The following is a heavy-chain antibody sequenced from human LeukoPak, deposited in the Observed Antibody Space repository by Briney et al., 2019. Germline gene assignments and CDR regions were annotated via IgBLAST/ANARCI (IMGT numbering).Heavy chain of an antibody. CDR2: IIPILDIA. CDR1: GGTFSSYT. Sequence: ASVKVSRKASGGTFSSYTISWVRQAPGQGLEWMGRIIPILDIANYAQKFQGRVTITADKSTSTAYMELSSLRSEDTAVYYCARGDLYGSGSSEYFQHWGQGTLVTVSS. D-gene: IGHD3-10*01. J-gene: IGHJ1*01. CDR3: ARGDLYGSGSSEYFQH. V-gene: IGHV1-69*02.